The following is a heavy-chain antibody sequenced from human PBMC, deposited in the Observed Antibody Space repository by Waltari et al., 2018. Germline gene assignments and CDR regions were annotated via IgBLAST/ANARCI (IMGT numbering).Heavy chain of an antibody. Sequence: QVQLQESGPGLVKPSQTLSLTCTVSGGSLSSGDYYWSWIRTPPGKGLEWIGYIYYSGSTYYNPSLKSRVTISVDTSKNQFSLKLSSVTAADTAVYYCASSWNIHLGWFDPWGQGTLVTVSS. V-gene: IGHV4-30-4*08. J-gene: IGHJ5*02. CDR2: IYYSGST. D-gene: IGHD1-1*01. CDR1: GGSLSSGDYY. CDR3: ASSWNIHLGWFDP.